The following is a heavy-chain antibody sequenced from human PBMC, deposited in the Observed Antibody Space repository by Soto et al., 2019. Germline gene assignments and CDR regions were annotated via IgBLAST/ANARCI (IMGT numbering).Heavy chain of an antibody. Sequence: QLQVQESGPGVVQPSETLSLTCTVSGGSISSSAYFWGWIRQPPGKGLEWIGDIYYTGRTSYNPSLKSRITISIDTSKNRFSLKLSSVTAADTSVYFCARIYSGYDDAGAFDIWGQGTMVTVSS. CDR2: IYYTGRT. D-gene: IGHD5-12*01. J-gene: IGHJ3*02. V-gene: IGHV4-39*01. CDR1: GGSISSSAYF. CDR3: ARIYSGYDDAGAFDI.